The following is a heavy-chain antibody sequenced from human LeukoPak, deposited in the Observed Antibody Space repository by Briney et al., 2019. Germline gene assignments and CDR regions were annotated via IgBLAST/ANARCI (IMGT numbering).Heavy chain of an antibody. CDR1: GFTFSSYW. J-gene: IGHJ4*02. CDR2: ISSDGSST. Sequence: PAGSLRLSCAASGFTFSSYWMHWVRQAPGKGLVWVSRISSDGSSTSYADSVKGRFTISRDNAKNTLYLQMNSLRAEDTAVYYCARDDRSVAGHQFDYWGQGTLVTVSS. CDR3: ARDDRSVAGHQFDY. V-gene: IGHV3-74*01. D-gene: IGHD6-19*01.